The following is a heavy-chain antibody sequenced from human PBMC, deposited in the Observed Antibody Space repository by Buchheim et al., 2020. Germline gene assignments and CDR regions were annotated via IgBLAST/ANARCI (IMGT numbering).Heavy chain of an antibody. J-gene: IGHJ4*02. V-gene: IGHV3-30*18. CDR2: ISYDGSNK. Sequence: QVQLVESGGGVVQPGRSLRLSCAASGFTFSSYGMHWVRQAPGKGLEWVAVISYDGSNKYYADSVKGRFTISRAISKNTLFLQMNSLRAEDTAVYYCAKDLVLLWFGDNPFDYWGQGTL. CDR1: GFTFSSYG. D-gene: IGHD3-10*01. CDR3: AKDLVLLWFGDNPFDY.